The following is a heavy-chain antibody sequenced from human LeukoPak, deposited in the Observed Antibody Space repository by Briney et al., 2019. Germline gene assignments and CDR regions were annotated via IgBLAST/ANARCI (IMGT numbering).Heavy chain of an antibody. V-gene: IGHV3-21*01. D-gene: IGHD3-10*01. CDR3: ARDSNYYGSGSYSRFDY. Sequence: GGSLRLSCAASGFTFSNYAMSWVRQAPGKGLEWVSSISSSSSYIYYADSVKGRFTISRDNAKNSLYLQMNSLRAEDTAVYYCARDSNYYGSGSYSRFDYWGQGTLVTVSS. J-gene: IGHJ4*02. CDR1: GFTFSNYA. CDR2: ISSSSSYI.